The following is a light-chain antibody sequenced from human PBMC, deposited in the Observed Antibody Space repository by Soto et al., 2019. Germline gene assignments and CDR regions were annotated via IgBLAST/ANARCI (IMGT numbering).Light chain of an antibody. CDR3: QQRSSWPLIT. CDR2: DAS. Sequence: EIVLTQSPATLSLSPGDRATLSCRASQSVSSYLAWYQQKPGQAPRLLIYDASNRATDIPARFSGSGSGTDFTLTISSLEPEDFAVYYCQQRSSWPLITFGQGTRLETK. V-gene: IGKV3-11*01. J-gene: IGKJ5*01. CDR1: QSVSSY.